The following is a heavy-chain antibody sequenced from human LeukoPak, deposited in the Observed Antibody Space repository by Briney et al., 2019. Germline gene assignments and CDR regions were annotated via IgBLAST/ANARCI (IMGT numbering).Heavy chain of an antibody. Sequence: GGSLRLSCAASGFTSSSYGMHWVRQAPGKGLEWVAVISYDGSNKYYADSVKGRFTISRDNSKNTLYLQMNSLRAEDTAVYYCARGGEWLLWEHDYWGQGTLVTVSS. D-gene: IGHD3-3*01. CDR2: ISYDGSNK. CDR3: ARGGEWLLWEHDY. V-gene: IGHV3-30*03. CDR1: GFTSSSYG. J-gene: IGHJ4*02.